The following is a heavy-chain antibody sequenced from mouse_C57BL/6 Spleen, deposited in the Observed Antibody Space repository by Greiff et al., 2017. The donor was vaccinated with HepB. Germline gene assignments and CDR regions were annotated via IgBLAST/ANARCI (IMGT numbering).Heavy chain of an antibody. V-gene: IGHV1-64*01. D-gene: IGHD4-1*01. Sequence: VQLQQPGAELVKPGASVKLSCKASGYTFTSYWMHWVKQRPGQGLEWIGMIHPNSGSTNYNEKFKSKATLTVDKSSSTAYIQLSSLTSEDSAVYYCARTGNFDYWGQGTTLTVSS. CDR2: IHPNSGST. CDR3: ARTGNFDY. CDR1: GYTFTSYW. J-gene: IGHJ2*01.